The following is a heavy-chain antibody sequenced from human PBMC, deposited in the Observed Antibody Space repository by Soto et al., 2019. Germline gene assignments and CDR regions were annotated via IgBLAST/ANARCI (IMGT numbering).Heavy chain of an antibody. CDR1: GFTFSSYG. CDR3: AKGYQNFDY. V-gene: IGHV3-30*18. CDR2: ISYDGSNK. Sequence: GGSLRLSCAASGFTFSSYGMHWVRQAPGKGLEWVAVISYDGSNKYYADSVKGRFTISRDNSKNTLYLQMNSLRVEDTAVYYCAKGYQNFDYWGLGTLVTVSS. J-gene: IGHJ4*02. D-gene: IGHD2-2*01.